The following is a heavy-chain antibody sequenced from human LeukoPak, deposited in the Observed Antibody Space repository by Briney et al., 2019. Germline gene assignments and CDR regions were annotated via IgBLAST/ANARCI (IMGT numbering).Heavy chain of an antibody. V-gene: IGHV1-69*13. CDR3: ARAAWITYYYDSSGYSY. J-gene: IGHJ4*02. CDR1: GGTFSSYA. CDR2: IIPIFGTV. Sequence: GASVKVSCKASGGTFSSYAISWVRQAPGQGLEWMGVIIPIFGTVKYAQKFQGRVTITADESTSTASMELSSLRSEDTAVYYCARAAWITYYYDSSGYSYWGQGTLATVSS. D-gene: IGHD3-22*01.